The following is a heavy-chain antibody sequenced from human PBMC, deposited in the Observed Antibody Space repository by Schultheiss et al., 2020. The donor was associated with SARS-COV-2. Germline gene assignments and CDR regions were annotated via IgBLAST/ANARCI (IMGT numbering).Heavy chain of an antibody. J-gene: IGHJ4*02. CDR3: ARGHCSSTSCRSPAQNDY. Sequence: VKVSCKASGYTFTSYAMNWVRQAPGQGLEWMGWISAYNGNTNYAQKLQGRVTMTTDTSTSTAYMELRSLRSDDTAVYYCARGHCSSTSCRSPAQNDYWGQGTLVTVSS. D-gene: IGHD2-2*01. V-gene: IGHV1-18*01. CDR2: ISAYNGNT. CDR1: GYTFTSYA.